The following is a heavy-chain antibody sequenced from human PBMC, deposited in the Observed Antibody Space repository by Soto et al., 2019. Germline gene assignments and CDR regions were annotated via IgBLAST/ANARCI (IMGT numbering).Heavy chain of an antibody. V-gene: IGHV1-3*01. D-gene: IGHD3-3*01. CDR2: INAGNGNT. J-gene: IGHJ5*02. CDR1: GYTFTSYA. CDR3: ARDYDCWSGYYPYNWFDP. Sequence: QVQLVQSGAEVKKPGASVKVSCKASGYTFTSYAMHWVRQAPGQRLGGMGWINAGNGNTKYSQKFQGRVTITRDTTASTAYMELSSLRSEDTAVYYCARDYDCWSGYYPYNWFDPWGQGTLVTVSS.